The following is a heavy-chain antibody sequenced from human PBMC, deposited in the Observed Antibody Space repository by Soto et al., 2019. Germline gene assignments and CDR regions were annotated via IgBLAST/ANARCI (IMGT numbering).Heavy chain of an antibody. V-gene: IGHV3-48*03. D-gene: IGHD3-10*01. CDR3: ARGNYYGSGSYYNPFDY. Sequence: EVQLVESGGGLVQPGGSLRLSCAASGFTFSSYEMNWVRQAPGQGLEWVAYISSSGSTIYYADSVKGRFTISRDNAKNSLYLQMNSLRAEDTAVYYCARGNYYGSGSYYNPFDYWGQGTLVTVSS. CDR1: GFTFSSYE. CDR2: ISSSGSTI. J-gene: IGHJ4*02.